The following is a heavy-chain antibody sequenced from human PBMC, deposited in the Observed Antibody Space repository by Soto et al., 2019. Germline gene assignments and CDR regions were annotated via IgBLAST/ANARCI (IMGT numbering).Heavy chain of an antibody. J-gene: IGHJ4*02. CDR2: IDPKNGGT. Sequence: QVQLVQSGTEVKKPGASVKVSCQASGYSISAYYIHWVRQAPGQGLEWMGWIDPKNGGTVSAQKFQGRLTMTRDTSISTVYMDLSGLTSDDTALYYCGRDDYWIFPYWGQGSLVTVSS. D-gene: IGHD4-17*01. CDR1: GYSISAYY. CDR3: GRDDYWIFPY. V-gene: IGHV1-2*02.